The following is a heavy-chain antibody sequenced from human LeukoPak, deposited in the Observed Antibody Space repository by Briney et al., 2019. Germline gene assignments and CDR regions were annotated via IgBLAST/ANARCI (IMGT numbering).Heavy chain of an antibody. D-gene: IGHD6-13*01. CDR3: ARDQMISAAGLDY. CDR2: IYSDGSNT. J-gene: IGHJ4*02. CDR1: GFTFSSYW. Sequence: GGSLRLSCAASGFTFSSYWMHWVRQAPGKGLVWVSRIYSDGSNTGYAGSVKGRFTISRDNSKNTLYLQMNSLRAEDTAVYYCARDQMISAAGLDYWGQGTLVTVSS. V-gene: IGHV3-74*01.